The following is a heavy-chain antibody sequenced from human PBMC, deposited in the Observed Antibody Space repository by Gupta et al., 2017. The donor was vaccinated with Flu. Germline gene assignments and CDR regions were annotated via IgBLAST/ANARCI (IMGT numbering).Heavy chain of an antibody. J-gene: IGHJ3*02. Sequence: QVQLVQSGAEVKKPGSSVKVSCKASAGTFSSYAIRWVRQAPGEGLEWMGGIIPSFGTANYAQKFQGRVTITADKSTSTAYMELSSLRSEDTAVYYCASSNSSSWYSAFDIWGQGTMVTVSS. V-gene: IGHV1-69*06. CDR1: AGTFSSYA. CDR2: IIPSFGTA. CDR3: ASSNSSSWYSAFDI. D-gene: IGHD6-13*01.